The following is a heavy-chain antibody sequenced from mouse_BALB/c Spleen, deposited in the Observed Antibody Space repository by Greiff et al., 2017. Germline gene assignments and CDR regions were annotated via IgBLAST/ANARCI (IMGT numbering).Heavy chain of an antibody. J-gene: IGHJ1*01. D-gene: IGHD1-1*01. CDR3: ARAGVITTVVARGFDV. CDR1: GYTFTSYV. CDR2: INPYNDGT. Sequence: QLQESGPELVKPGASVKMSCKASGYTFTSYVMHWVKQKPGQGLEWIGYINPYNDGTKYNEKFKGKATLTSDKSSSTAYMELSSLTSEDSAVYYCARAGVITTVVARGFDVWGAGTTVTVSS. V-gene: IGHV1-14*01.